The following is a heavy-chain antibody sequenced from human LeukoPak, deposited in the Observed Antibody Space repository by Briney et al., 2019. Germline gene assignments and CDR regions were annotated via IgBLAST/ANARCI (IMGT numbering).Heavy chain of an antibody. J-gene: IGHJ6*03. Sequence: GGSLRLSCVASRFSLSSYDVNWVRQAPGKGLEWLSHISTSSRTIYYADSVKGRFTISRDNSKNTLYLQMNSLRAEDTAVYYCAKDGGGYYPSYYYYMDVWGKGTTVTISS. CDR3: AKDGGGYYPSYYYYMDV. V-gene: IGHV3-48*01. CDR2: ISTSSRTI. CDR1: RFSLSSYD. D-gene: IGHD3-22*01.